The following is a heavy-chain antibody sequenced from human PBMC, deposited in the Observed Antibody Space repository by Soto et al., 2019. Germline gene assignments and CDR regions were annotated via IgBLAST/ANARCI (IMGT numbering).Heavy chain of an antibody. CDR2: ISYDGSDK. CDR1: GFTFSNYA. CDR3: ARVASAYNSGWYFDY. V-gene: IGHV3-30-3*01. J-gene: IGHJ4*02. D-gene: IGHD6-19*01. Sequence: LRLSCAASGFTFSNYAMHWVRQAPGKGLEWVAVISYDGSDKYFADSVKGRFTISRDNSKNTLYLQMNSLRAEDTAVFYCARVASAYNSGWYFDYWGQGTLVTVSS.